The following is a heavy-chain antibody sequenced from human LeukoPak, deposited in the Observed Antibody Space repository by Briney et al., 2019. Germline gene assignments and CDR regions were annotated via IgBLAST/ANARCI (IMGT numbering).Heavy chain of an antibody. D-gene: IGHD3-10*01. Sequence: SETLSLTCTVSDDSISSSSYYWGWIRQPPGKGLEWIGSIYYSGSTYYNPSLKSRITISVDTSKNQFSLKLNSVTAADTAVYYCARARTYGSGDYWGQGTLVTVSS. CDR3: ARARTYGSGDY. CDR2: IYYSGST. V-gene: IGHV4-39*07. CDR1: DDSISSSSYY. J-gene: IGHJ4*02.